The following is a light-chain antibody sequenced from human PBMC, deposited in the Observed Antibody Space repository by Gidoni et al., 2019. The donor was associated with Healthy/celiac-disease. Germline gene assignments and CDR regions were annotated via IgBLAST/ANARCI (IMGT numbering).Light chain of an antibody. CDR3: QVWDSSSDHVV. CDR1: NLGSKS. CDR2: DDR. Sequence: SYVLTQPPSVSVPTGQKARITCGGNNLGSKSVHWYQKKPGQAPVLVVYDDRDRPSGIPERFSGSNSGNTATLISSRVEAGDEADYYCQVWDSSSDHVVFGGGTKLTVL. J-gene: IGLJ2*01. V-gene: IGLV3-21*02.